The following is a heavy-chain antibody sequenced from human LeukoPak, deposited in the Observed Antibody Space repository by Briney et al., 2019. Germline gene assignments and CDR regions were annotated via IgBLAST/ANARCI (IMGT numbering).Heavy chain of an antibody. D-gene: IGHD2-21*02. V-gene: IGHV3-23*01. CDR1: GFTFSSYA. J-gene: IGHJ4*02. Sequence: HSGGSLRLSCAASGFTFSSYAMSWVRQAPGKGLEWVSAISGSGGSTYYADSVKGRFTISRDNAKNSLYLQMNSLRAEDTAVYYCAILPQRARSYCGGDCYSGSPVFDYWGQGTLVTVSS. CDR3: AILPQRARSYCGGDCYSGSPVFDY. CDR2: ISGSGGST.